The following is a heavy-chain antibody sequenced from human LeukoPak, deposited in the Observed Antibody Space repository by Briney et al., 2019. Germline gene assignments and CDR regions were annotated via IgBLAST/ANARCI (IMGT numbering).Heavy chain of an antibody. Sequence: GGSLRLSCAASGFTFDDYAMHWVRQAPGKGLEWVSGISWNSGHIGYADSVKGRFTISRDNAKNSLYLQMNSLRAEDTALYYCAKDRVAIDTAMVRSAFDIWGQGTMVTVSS. J-gene: IGHJ3*02. D-gene: IGHD5-18*01. CDR2: ISWNSGHI. CDR3: AKDRVAIDTAMVRSAFDI. V-gene: IGHV3-9*01. CDR1: GFTFDDYA.